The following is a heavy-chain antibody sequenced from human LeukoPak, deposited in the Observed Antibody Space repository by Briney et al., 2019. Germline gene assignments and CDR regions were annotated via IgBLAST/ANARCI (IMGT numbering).Heavy chain of an antibody. CDR2: ISWNSGSI. CDR1: GFTFDDYA. Sequence: GRSLRLSCAASGFTFDDYAMHWVRQAPGKGLEWVSGISWNSGSIGYADSVKGRFTISRDNSKNTLYLQMNSLRAEDTAVYYCARDRVGYYYYYGMDVWGQGTTVTVSS. D-gene: IGHD2-15*01. V-gene: IGHV3-9*01. CDR3: ARDRVGYYYYYGMDV. J-gene: IGHJ6*02.